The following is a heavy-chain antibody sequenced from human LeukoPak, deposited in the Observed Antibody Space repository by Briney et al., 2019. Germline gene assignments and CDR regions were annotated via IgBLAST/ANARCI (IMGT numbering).Heavy chain of an antibody. Sequence: GGSLRLSCEASGFTFSSYYMHWVRQAPGKGLVWVSRIKSDGSVTGYADSVKGRFTISRDNSKNTLYLQMNSLRAEDTAVYYCARETGTIHYYGMDVWGQGTTVTVSS. CDR2: IKSDGSVT. CDR3: ARETGTIHYYGMDV. J-gene: IGHJ6*02. CDR1: GFTFSSYY. D-gene: IGHD1-7*01. V-gene: IGHV3-74*01.